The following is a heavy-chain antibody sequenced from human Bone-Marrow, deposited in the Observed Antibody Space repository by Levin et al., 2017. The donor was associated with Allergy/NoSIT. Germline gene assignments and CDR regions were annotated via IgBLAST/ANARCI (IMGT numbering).Heavy chain of an antibody. CDR1: GYTFTSYD. V-gene: IGHV1-8*01. Sequence: ASVKVSCKASGYTFTSYDINWVRQATGQGLEWMGWMNPNSGNTGYAQKFQGRVTMTRNTSISTAYMELSSLRSEDTAVYYCATTPPGSGWIDAFDIWGQGTMVTVSS. J-gene: IGHJ3*02. D-gene: IGHD6-19*01. CDR2: MNPNSGNT. CDR3: ATTPPGSGWIDAFDI.